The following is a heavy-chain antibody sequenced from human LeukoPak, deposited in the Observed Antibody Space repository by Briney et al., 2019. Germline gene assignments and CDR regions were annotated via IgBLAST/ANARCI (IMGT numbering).Heavy chain of an antibody. J-gene: IGHJ4*02. Sequence: PSETLSLTCTVSGGSISSYYWSWIRQPPGKGLEWIGYIYYSGSTNYNPSLKSRVTISVDTSKNQFSLKLSSVTAADTAVYYCARGFSWTDFDYWGQGTLVTVSS. D-gene: IGHD3/OR15-3a*01. V-gene: IGHV4-59*01. CDR3: ARGFSWTDFDY. CDR2: IYYSGST. CDR1: GGSISSYY.